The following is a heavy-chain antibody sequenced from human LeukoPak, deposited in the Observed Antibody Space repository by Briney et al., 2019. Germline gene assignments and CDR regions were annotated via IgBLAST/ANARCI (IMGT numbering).Heavy chain of an antibody. CDR3: ATPGLEEWFDP. CDR2: IFHSGST. Sequence: PSETLSLTCTVSGGSISSSAYYWGWIRQPPGKGLEWIASIFHSGSTNYNPSLKSRVTIAVDTSKNQFSLKLSSVTAADTAVYYCATPGLEEWFDPWGQGTLVTVSS. J-gene: IGHJ5*02. V-gene: IGHV4-39*01. CDR1: GGSISSSAYY.